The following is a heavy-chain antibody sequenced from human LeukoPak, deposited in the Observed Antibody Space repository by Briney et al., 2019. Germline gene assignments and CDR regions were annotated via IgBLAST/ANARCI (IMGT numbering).Heavy chain of an antibody. J-gene: IGHJ4*02. CDR3: ARDDAVAGSFDY. V-gene: IGHV3-11*01. CDR1: GFTFSDYY. Sequence: GGSLRLSCAASGFTFSDYYMSWIRQAPGKGLEWVSYISSSGSTIYYADSVKGRFTISRDNAKNSLYLQMNSLRAEDTALYHCARDDAVAGSFDYWGQGTLVTVSS. CDR2: ISSSGSTI. D-gene: IGHD6-19*01.